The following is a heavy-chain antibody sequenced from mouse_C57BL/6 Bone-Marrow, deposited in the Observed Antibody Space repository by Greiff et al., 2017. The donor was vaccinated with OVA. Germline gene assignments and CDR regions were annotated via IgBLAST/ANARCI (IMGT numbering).Heavy chain of an antibody. D-gene: IGHD2-1*01. J-gene: IGHJ3*01. CDR2: IYPGDGDT. CDR1: GYAFSSSW. V-gene: IGHV1-82*01. CDR3: ARTFYDGNSAWFAY. Sequence: VKLVESGPELVKPGASVKISCKASGYAFSSSWMNWVKQRPGKGLEWIGRIYPGDGDTNYNGKFKGKATLTADKSSSTAYMQLSSLTSEDSAVDFCARTFYDGNSAWFAYWGQGTLVTVSA.